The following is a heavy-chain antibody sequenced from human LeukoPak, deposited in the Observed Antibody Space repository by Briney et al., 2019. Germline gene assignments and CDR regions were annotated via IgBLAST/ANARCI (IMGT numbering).Heavy chain of an antibody. Sequence: NPSETLSLTCAVYGGSFSGYYWSWIRQPPGKGLEWIGEINHSGSTNYNPSLKSRVTISVDTSKNQFSLKLSSVTAADTAVYYCARHTPRGVAARRFRWFDPWGQGTLVTVSS. V-gene: IGHV4-34*01. CDR2: INHSGST. J-gene: IGHJ5*02. D-gene: IGHD6-6*01. CDR1: GGSFSGYY. CDR3: ARHTPRGVAARRFRWFDP.